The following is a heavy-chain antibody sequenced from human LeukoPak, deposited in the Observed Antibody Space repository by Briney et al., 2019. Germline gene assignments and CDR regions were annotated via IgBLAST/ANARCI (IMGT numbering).Heavy chain of an antibody. D-gene: IGHD3-10*01. CDR1: GFTFSGYG. J-gene: IGHJ4*02. CDR2: IRNDGTKE. CDR3: VKALGGSGSY. V-gene: IGHV3-30*02. Sequence: GGSLRLSCAASGFTFSGYGMSWVRQAPGKGLEWVAFIRNDGTKEYQADSVKGRFSISRDNPKNTLYLQMNSLSVEDTAIYYCVKALGGSGSYWGQGTSVIVSS.